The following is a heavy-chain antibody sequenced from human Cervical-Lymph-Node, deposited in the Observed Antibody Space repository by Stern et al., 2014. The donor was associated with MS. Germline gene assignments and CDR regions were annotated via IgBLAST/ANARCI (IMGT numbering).Heavy chain of an antibody. Sequence: QVQLQQSGAEVKKPGASVNVSCRASGYAFTSYYIHWVRQAPGQGLEWMGIINPSGGSTHYAQKFQGRVTMTRGTSTSTVYMELSTLRSEDTAIYYCARDLGTAPSLRYWGQGTLVTVSS. CDR1: GYAFTSYY. CDR3: ARDLGTAPSLRY. CDR2: INPSGGST. J-gene: IGHJ4*02. V-gene: IGHV1-46*01. D-gene: IGHD1-7*01.